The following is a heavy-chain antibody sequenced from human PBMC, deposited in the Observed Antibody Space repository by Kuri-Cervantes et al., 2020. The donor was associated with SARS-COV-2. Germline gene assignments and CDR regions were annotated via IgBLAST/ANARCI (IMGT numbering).Heavy chain of an antibody. J-gene: IGHJ5*02. CDR2: IYYSGST. D-gene: IGHD3-22*01. Sequence: LRLSCTVSGGSISSYFWSWIRQSPGKGLEWIGYIYYSGSTYYNPSLKSRVTISVDTSKNQFSLKLSSVTAADTAVYYCASSPNYYDSSGYVGWFDPWGQGILVTVSS. V-gene: IGHV4-30-4*08. CDR3: ASSPNYYDSSGYVGWFDP. CDR1: GGSISSYF.